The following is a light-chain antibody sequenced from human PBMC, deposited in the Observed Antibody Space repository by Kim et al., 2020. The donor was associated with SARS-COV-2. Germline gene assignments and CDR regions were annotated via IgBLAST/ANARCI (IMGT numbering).Light chain of an antibody. J-gene: IGLJ3*02. Sequence: QSALTQPASVSGSPGQSITISCTGTSSDVGGYPYVSWYQHHPGKAPQLIIHHVSDRPSGVSNRFSGSKSGNTASLTISGLQADDEADYYCSSYTSSSTWVFGGETQLTVL. V-gene: IGLV2-14*03. CDR2: HVS. CDR3: SSYTSSSTWV. CDR1: SSDVGGYPY.